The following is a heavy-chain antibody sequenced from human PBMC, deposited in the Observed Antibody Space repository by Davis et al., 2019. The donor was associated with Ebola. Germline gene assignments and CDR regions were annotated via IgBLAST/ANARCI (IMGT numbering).Heavy chain of an antibody. CDR3: ATWELSSSWHYFDY. Sequence: GESLKISCAASGFSFTTYAMNWVRQAPGKGLEWISYITGSSRSIYYADSVKGRFTISRDNAKNSLYLQMNSLRDEDTAVYYCATWELSSSWHYFDYWGQGTLVTVSS. CDR1: GFSFTTYA. CDR2: ITGSSRSI. D-gene: IGHD6-13*01. V-gene: IGHV3-48*02. J-gene: IGHJ4*02.